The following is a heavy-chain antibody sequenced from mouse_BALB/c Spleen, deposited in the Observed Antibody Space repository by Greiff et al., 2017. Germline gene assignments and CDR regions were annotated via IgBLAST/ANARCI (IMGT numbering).Heavy chain of an antibody. J-gene: IGHJ4*01. CDR1: GYTFTDYW. CDR2: IDTSDSYT. CDR3: ARGYRYDVGYAMDY. D-gene: IGHD2-14*01. V-gene: IGHV1-69*01. Sequence: VQLQQPGAELVMPGASVKMSCKASGYTFTDYWMHWVKQRPGQGLEWIGAIDTSDSYTSYNQKFKGKATLTVDESSSTAYMQLSSLTSEDSAVYYCARGYRYDVGYAMDYWGQGTSVTVSS.